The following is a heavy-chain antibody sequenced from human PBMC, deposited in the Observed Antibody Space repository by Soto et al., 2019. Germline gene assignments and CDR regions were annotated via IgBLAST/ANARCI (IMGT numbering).Heavy chain of an antibody. CDR2: INRDGSST. Sequence: GGALRPSCAASGFTFSSYWMHWVRQAPGKGLVWVSRINRDGSSTNYADSARGRVTISRDNAKNTLYLQVNGLRAEDTAVYYCAREGGSYYFDYWGQGTLVTVSS. D-gene: IGHD1-26*01. J-gene: IGHJ4*02. V-gene: IGHV3-74*01. CDR1: GFTFSSYW. CDR3: AREGGSYYFDY.